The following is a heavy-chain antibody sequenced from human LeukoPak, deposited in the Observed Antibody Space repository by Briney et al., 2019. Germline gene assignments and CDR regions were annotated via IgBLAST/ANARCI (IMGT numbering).Heavy chain of an antibody. CDR2: IYTSGST. V-gene: IGHV4-4*07. CDR1: GGSISSYY. Sequence: SETLSLTCTVSGGSISSYYWSWIRQPAGKGLEWIGRIYTSGSTNYNPSLKSRVTMSVDTSKNQFSLKLSSVTAADTAVYYCVKENYYYYYMDVWGKGTTVTVSS. CDR3: VKENYYYYYMDV. J-gene: IGHJ6*03.